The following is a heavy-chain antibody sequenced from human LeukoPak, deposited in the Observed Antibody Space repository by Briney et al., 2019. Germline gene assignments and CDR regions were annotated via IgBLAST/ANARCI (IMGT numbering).Heavy chain of an antibody. CDR1: GGSFSDYY. J-gene: IGHJ4*02. V-gene: IGHV4-34*01. Sequence: PSETLSLTCGVFGGSFSDYYWNWVRQPPGKGLEWIGEINHSEITNYNPSLKSRVTISVDTSKKQFSLRLSSVSAADTAVYYCASDYFWGTHRYSVRDYWGQGTLVTVSS. D-gene: IGHD3-16*02. CDR2: INHSEIT. CDR3: ASDYFWGTHRYSVRDY.